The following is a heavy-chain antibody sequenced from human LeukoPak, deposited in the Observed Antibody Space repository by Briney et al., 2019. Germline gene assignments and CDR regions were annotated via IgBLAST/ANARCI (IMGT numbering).Heavy chain of an antibody. J-gene: IGHJ4*02. CDR3: ARDRRRDLFHAFDI. CDR1: GGSISSYY. V-gene: IGHV4-59*01. CDR2: IYYTGSN. D-gene: IGHD3-3*02. Sequence: SETLSLTCAVSGGSISSYYWSWIRQPPGKGLEWMGNIYYTGSNNYNPSLKSRVTISLDTPKNQFSLKLSSVTAADTAIYFCARDRRRDLFHAFDIWGQGTLVTVSS.